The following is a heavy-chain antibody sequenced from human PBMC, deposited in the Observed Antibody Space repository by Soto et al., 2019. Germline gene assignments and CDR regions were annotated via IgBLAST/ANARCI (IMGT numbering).Heavy chain of an antibody. CDR3: ASLNSRGWYGGWFDP. D-gene: IGHD6-19*01. J-gene: IGHJ5*02. Sequence: QVQLVQSGAEVKKPGSSVKVSCKASGGTFSSYAISWVRQAPGQGLEWMGGLIPIFGTANYAQKFQGRVTFTADESTSTDYMQLSSLRSEEMAVYYCASLNSRGWYGGWFDPWGQGTLVTVSS. CDR2: LIPIFGTA. CDR1: GGTFSSYA. V-gene: IGHV1-69*01.